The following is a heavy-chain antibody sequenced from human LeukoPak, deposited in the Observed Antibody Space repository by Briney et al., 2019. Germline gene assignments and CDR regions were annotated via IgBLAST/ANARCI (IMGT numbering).Heavy chain of an antibody. Sequence: PGGSLRLSCAVSGFTFSSYAMGWVRQAPGKGLERVSVISDSGGSTYYADYVKGRFTISRDNSKNTLYLQMNSLRAEDTAVYFWSKGPRRLSPFLIVLVLDHWGQSALVTVS. D-gene: IGHD2-15*01. CDR3: SKGPRRLSPFLIVLVLDH. CDR1: GFTFSSYA. V-gene: IGHV3-23*01. CDR2: ISDSGGST. J-gene: IGHJ1*01.